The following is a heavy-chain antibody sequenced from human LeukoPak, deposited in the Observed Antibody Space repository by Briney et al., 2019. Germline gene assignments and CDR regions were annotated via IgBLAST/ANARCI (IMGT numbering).Heavy chain of an antibody. CDR1: GFTFSSYS. V-gene: IGHV3-21*01. Sequence: PGGSLRLSCAASGFTFSSYSMNWVRQAPGKGLEWVSSISSSSSYIYYADSVKGRFTISRDNVKNSLYLQMNSLRAEDTAVYYCARDHLVLESYYYYGMDVWGQGTTVTVSS. CDR2: ISSSSSYI. D-gene: IGHD3-3*01. J-gene: IGHJ6*02. CDR3: ARDHLVLESYYYYGMDV.